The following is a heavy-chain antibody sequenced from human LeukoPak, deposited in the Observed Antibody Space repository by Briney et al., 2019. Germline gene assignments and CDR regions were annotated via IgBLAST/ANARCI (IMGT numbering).Heavy chain of an antibody. CDR1: GFTFSNYW. Sequence: GGSLRLSCSVSGFTFSNYWMTWVRQAPGRGLECLAIINEDGSGKHHVDSVKGRFTISRDNAKNSLFLEMNNLRDDDTAVYYCARDGSVTYHTAFDFWGQGTLVSVS. D-gene: IGHD6-19*01. V-gene: IGHV3-7*01. J-gene: IGHJ4*02. CDR3: ARDGSVTYHTAFDF. CDR2: INEDGSGK.